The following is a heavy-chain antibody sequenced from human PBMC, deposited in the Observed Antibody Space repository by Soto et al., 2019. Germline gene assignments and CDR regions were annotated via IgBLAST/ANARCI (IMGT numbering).Heavy chain of an antibody. CDR2: INPNSGGT. CDR1: GYTFTGYY. J-gene: IGHJ6*02. Sequence: ASVKVSCKASGYTFTGYYMHWVRQAPGQGLEWMGWINPNSGGTNYAQKFQGRVTMTRDTSISTAYMELSRLRSDDTAVYYCARGSYYYGSGSYLFYYYYGMDVWGQGTTVTVSS. CDR3: ARGSYYYGSGSYLFYYYYGMDV. D-gene: IGHD3-10*01. V-gene: IGHV1-2*02.